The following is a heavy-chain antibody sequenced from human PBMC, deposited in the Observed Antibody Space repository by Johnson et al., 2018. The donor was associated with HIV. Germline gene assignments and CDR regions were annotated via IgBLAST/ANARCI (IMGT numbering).Heavy chain of an antibody. CDR1: GFTVSSNY. J-gene: IGHJ3*02. D-gene: IGHD1-14*01. Sequence: DVQLVESGGGLIQPGGSLRLSCAASGFTVSSNYMSWVRQAPGKGLEWVSVIYSGSTIYYADSVKGRFTVSSDNAKNSHYLQMNSLRAEDTAVYYCALRFNRNAFDIWGQGTMVTVSS. CDR3: ALRFNRNAFDI. V-gene: IGHV3-53*01. CDR2: IYSGSTI.